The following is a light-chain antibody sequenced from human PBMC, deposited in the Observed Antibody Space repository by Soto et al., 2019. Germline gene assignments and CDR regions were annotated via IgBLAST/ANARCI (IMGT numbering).Light chain of an antibody. CDR1: SSNIGAGYD. CDR3: QSYDSSLSGYV. Sequence: QSALTQPPSVSGAPGQRVTISCIVSSSNIGAGYDVHWYQQLPGTAPKLLIYGNSNRPSGVPDRFSGSKSGTSASLAITGLQAEDEADYYCQSYDSSLSGYVFGTGTKLTVL. V-gene: IGLV1-40*01. CDR2: GNS. J-gene: IGLJ1*01.